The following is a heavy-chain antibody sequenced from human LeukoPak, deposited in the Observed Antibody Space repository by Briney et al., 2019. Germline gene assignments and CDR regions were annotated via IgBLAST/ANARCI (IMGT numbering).Heavy chain of an antibody. J-gene: IGHJ4*02. CDR3: VLEQLGIAN. Sequence: GGSLRLTCVASGFTFTGAWMSWVRQAPGIGLEWVGRIKGNLDGGTTAYAAPVKGRLTISRDDSKRTLYLQMNSLKNEDTAVYYCVLEQLGIANWRQGTLVTVSS. V-gene: IGHV3-15*01. CDR1: GFTFTGAW. CDR2: IKGNLDGGTT. D-gene: IGHD1/OR15-1a*01.